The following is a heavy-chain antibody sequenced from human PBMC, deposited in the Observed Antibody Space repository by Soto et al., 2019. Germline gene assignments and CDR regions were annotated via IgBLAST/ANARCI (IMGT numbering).Heavy chain of an antibody. CDR3: ARANWYSEY. Sequence: QVHLQESGPGLVKASETLSLTCTVSGGSINNHYRSWIRQPPGKGLEWIGYIYYTGSTNYNPSLKSRVTMSVDTSKNQFSLNLTSLTAADTAIYYCARANWYSEYWGQGTLVTVSS. V-gene: IGHV4-59*11. CDR2: IYYTGST. J-gene: IGHJ4*02. D-gene: IGHD7-27*01. CDR1: GGSINNHY.